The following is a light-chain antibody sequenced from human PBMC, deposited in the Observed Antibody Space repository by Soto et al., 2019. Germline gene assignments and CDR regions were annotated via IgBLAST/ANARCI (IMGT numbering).Light chain of an antibody. CDR2: AAS. J-gene: IGKJ1*01. V-gene: IGKV1-39*01. CDR3: QQTYSSPQT. Sequence: DIQMTQSPSSLSASVGGGVTIICRASQSISSFLNWYQQKPGKAPKLLIYAASNLQSGVSSRFSGRGSGTDFTLTIGSLQPEDFATYYCQQTYSSPQTFGQGTKVDIK. CDR1: QSISSF.